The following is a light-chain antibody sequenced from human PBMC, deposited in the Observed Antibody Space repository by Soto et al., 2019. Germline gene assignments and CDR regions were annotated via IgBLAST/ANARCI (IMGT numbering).Light chain of an antibody. Sequence: DIQLTQSPSSLSASVGDTVTITCRASQGISNFLAWYHQRPGTVPRFLIYAASTLHSGVPSRFSGSGSGTHFTLTISSLQPEDFATSYCQKYDRAPYTFGPGTRLQIK. V-gene: IGKV1-27*01. J-gene: IGKJ2*01. CDR3: QKYDRAPYT. CDR1: QGISNF. CDR2: AAS.